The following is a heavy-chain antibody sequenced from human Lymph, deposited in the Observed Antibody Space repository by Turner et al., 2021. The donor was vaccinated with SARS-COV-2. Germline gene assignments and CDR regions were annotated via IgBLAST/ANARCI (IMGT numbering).Heavy chain of an antibody. D-gene: IGHD4-17*01. Sequence: QVQLVESGGGVVQPGRSLRLPCAASGFTFSNYGMNWVRQAPGKGLEWVAVISYDGRNKYYVDSVKGRFTISRDNSKNTLYLQMNSLRAEDTAVYYCAKDTVWGAFDIWGQGTMVTVSS. J-gene: IGHJ3*02. CDR1: GFTFSNYG. CDR2: ISYDGRNK. CDR3: AKDTVWGAFDI. V-gene: IGHV3-30*18.